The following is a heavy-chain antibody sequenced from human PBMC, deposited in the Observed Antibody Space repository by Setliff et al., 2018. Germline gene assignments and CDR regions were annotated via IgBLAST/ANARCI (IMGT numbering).Heavy chain of an antibody. J-gene: IGHJ4*02. D-gene: IGHD6-19*01. V-gene: IGHV1-18*01. Sequence: ASVKVSCKASGGTFNNYGITWVRQAPGQGLEWMGWISPYNGDTRFQQKFQGRVTVTTDTPTSTGYLELRSLTSDDTAVYYCARSPPNRGSGSGWYGDFWGQGTLVTVSS. CDR3: ARSPPNRGSGSGWYGDF. CDR2: ISPYNGDT. CDR1: GGTFNNYG.